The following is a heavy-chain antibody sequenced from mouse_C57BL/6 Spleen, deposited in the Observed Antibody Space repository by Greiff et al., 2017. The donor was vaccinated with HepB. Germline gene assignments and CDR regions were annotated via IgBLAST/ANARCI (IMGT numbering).Heavy chain of an antibody. CDR2: ISGGGGNT. CDR1: GFTFSSYT. D-gene: IGHD6-5*01. J-gene: IGHJ2*01. V-gene: IGHV5-9*01. Sequence: EVQGVESGGGLVKPGGSLKLSCAASGFTFSSYTMSWVRQTPEKRLEWVATISGGGGNTYYPDSVKGRFTISRDNAKNTLYLQMSSLRSEDTALYYCARLSSEAYAGFDYWGQGTTLTVSS. CDR3: ARLSSEAYAGFDY.